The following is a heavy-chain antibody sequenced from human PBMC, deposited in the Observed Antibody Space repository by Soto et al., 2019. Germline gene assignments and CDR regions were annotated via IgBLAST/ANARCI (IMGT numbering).Heavy chain of an antibody. CDR1: GGSISSRGYY. CDR3: AGGNDYAKIGY. Sequence: SETLSLTCTVSGGSISSRGYYCSWIRQFPGKGLEWIGYISYSESTDYNPSLKSRVTISADTSKNQFSLKLSSVTAADTAVYYCAGGNDYAKIGYWGQGAQVNVS. J-gene: IGHJ4*02. V-gene: IGHV4-31*03. D-gene: IGHD4-17*01. CDR2: ISYSEST.